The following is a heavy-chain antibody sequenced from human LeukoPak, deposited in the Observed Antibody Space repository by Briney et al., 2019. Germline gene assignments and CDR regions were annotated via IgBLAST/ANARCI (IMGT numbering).Heavy chain of an antibody. CDR3: ARRNLRNAFDI. J-gene: IGHJ3*02. CDR2: IYHTGSS. Sequence: SETLSPTCSVSGGPISSYFWSWLRQPPGKGLEWIAYIYHTGSSNYNPSLKSRVTISIDTSKNQFSLKLRSVTAADTAVYYCARRNLRNAFDIWGQGTMVVVSS. CDR1: GGPISSYF. V-gene: IGHV4-59*08.